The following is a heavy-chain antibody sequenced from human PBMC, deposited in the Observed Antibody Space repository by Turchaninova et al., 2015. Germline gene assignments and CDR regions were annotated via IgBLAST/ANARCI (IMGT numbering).Heavy chain of an antibody. Sequence: EVQVVESGGGLVHPGGSLRLPCAAAGFTFSIYWMRWVRQVPGKGLEGVAKIKQDGSEKYYVGSVKGRFTISRDNAKNSLYLQMNNLRAEDTAVYYCARDFASYYYGMDVWGQGTTVTVSS. CDR1: GFTFSIYW. J-gene: IGHJ6*02. CDR3: ARDFASYYYGMDV. CDR2: IKQDGSEK. V-gene: IGHV3-7*03.